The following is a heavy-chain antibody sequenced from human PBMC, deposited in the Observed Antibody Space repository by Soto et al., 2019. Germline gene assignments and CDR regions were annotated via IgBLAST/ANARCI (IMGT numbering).Heavy chain of an antibody. J-gene: IGHJ4*02. D-gene: IGHD3-10*01. Sequence: SETLSLTCTVSGGSISSYYWSWIRQPPGKGLEYIGYMYYSGSPNYNPSLKSRVTISVDTSKNQFSLKLNSVTAADTAVYYCAGIYYGSGSSSGLLYWGQGTLVTVSS. V-gene: IGHV4-59*08. CDR2: MYYSGSP. CDR3: AGIYYGSGSSSGLLY. CDR1: GGSISSYY.